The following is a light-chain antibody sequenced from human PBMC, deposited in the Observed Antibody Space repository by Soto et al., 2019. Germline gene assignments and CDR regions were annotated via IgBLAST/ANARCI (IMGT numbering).Light chain of an antibody. V-gene: IGKV3-15*01. CDR3: QQYNNWPLT. Sequence: EIVMTQSPATLSVSPGERATLSCRASQSISRNLAWYQQKPGQAPRLLIYAASTRATGLPARFSGSGSGTEFTLTISNLQSEDFAVYSCQQYNNWPLTFGQGTKVDIK. CDR2: AAS. J-gene: IGKJ1*01. CDR1: QSISRN.